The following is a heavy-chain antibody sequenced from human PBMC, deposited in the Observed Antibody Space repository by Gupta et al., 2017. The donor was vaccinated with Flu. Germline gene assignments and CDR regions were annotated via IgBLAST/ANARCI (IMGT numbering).Heavy chain of an antibody. V-gene: IGHV4-31*02. CDR2: IYYSGST. D-gene: IGHD3-3*01. CDR3: ARATSGVVIIPWRVWFDP. Sequence: GKGLEWIGYIYYSGSTYYNPSLKSRVTISVDTSKNQFSLKLSSVTAADTAVYYCARATSGVVIIPWRVWFDPWGQGTLVTVSS. J-gene: IGHJ5*02.